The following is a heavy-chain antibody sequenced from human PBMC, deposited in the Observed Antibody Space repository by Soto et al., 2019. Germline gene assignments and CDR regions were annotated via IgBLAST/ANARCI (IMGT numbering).Heavy chain of an antibody. CDR2: ISYDGSNK. D-gene: IGHD5-18*01. J-gene: IGHJ3*02. Sequence: GGSLRLSCAASGFTFSSYGMHWVRQAPGKGLEWVAVISYDGSNKYYADSVKGRFTISRDNSKNTLYLQMNSLRAEDTAVYYCAKVVIQLWLPNHDAFDIWGQGTMVTVSS. CDR3: AKVVIQLWLPNHDAFDI. V-gene: IGHV3-30*18. CDR1: GFTFSSYG.